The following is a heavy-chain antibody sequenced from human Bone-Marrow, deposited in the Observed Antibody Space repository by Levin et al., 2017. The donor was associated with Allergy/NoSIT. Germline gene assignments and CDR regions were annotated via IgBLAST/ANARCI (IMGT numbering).Heavy chain of an antibody. Sequence: GGSLRLSCAASGFTFSSYGIHWVRQAPGKGLEWVAVISYDGSNKYYADSVKDRFTISRDNSKNTLYLQMNSLRAEDTAMYYCAKASDNWFDPWGQGTLVTVSS. CDR3: AKASDNWFDP. CDR2: ISYDGSNK. J-gene: IGHJ5*02. V-gene: IGHV3-30*18. D-gene: IGHD6-19*01. CDR1: GFTFSSYG.